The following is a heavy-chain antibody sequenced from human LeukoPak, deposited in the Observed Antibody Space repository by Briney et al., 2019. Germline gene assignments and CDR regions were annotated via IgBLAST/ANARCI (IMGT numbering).Heavy chain of an antibody. CDR1: GGSISSYY. J-gene: IGHJ4*02. D-gene: IGHD1-26*01. V-gene: IGHV4-4*07. Sequence: PSETLSLTCTVSGGSISSYYWSWIRQPAGKGLEWIGRVYTSGSTNYNPSLKSRVTISVDTSKNQFSLKLSSVTAADTAVYYCATSIVGATMDFYFDYWGQGTLVTVSS. CDR2: VYTSGST. CDR3: ATSIVGATMDFYFDY.